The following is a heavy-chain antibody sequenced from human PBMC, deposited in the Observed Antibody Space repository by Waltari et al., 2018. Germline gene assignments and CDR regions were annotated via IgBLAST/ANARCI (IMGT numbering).Heavy chain of an antibody. CDR1: GDSINTYY. J-gene: IGHJ4*02. CDR3: ARGGQYYYDSSDYDY. CDR2: FYISGST. V-gene: IGHV4-4*07. D-gene: IGHD3-22*01. Sequence: QVQLQESGPGLVKPSETLSLTCSVSGDSINTYYWRWIRQPAGMRLEWIGRFYISGSTDYNPALKGRVTMSVDTSKNQFSLKLSSVTAADTAIYYCARGGQYYYDSSDYDYWGQGTLITVSS.